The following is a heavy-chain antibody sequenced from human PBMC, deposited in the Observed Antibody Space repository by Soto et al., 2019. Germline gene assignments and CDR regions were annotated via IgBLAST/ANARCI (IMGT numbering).Heavy chain of an antibody. Sequence: GGSLRLSCAASGFNFNSYTINWVRQAPGKRLEWLSSISSSGYIFSTDSVRGRFTISRDNAKNSVYLQINSLRAEDTAVYFRERDCSAGSCYPGMDVWGQGTTVTVSS. CDR3: ERDCSAGSCYPGMDV. V-gene: IGHV3-21*01. J-gene: IGHJ6*02. CDR1: GFNFNSYT. CDR2: ISSSGYI. D-gene: IGHD2-15*01.